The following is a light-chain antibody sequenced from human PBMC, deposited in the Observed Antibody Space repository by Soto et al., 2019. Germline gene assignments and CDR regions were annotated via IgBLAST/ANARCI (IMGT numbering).Light chain of an antibody. CDR2: KAS. J-gene: IGKJ1*01. Sequence: DIQMTQSPSTLSASVGDRVTITCRASQSISSLLAWYQQKPGKAPKLLIYKASSVESGVPSRFSGSGSGTDFTLTISSLQPDDFATYYCQQYTNYPWTFGQGTKVEIK. V-gene: IGKV1-5*03. CDR1: QSISSL. CDR3: QQYTNYPWT.